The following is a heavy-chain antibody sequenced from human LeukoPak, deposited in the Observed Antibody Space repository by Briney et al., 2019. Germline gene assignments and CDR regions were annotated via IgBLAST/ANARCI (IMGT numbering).Heavy chain of an antibody. J-gene: IGHJ3*02. D-gene: IGHD2-15*01. CDR2: NYSSRST. CDR3: ARDILLLSQDAFDI. Sequence: PSETLSLTCTVSGGSISSYYWSWIRHPAGKGPESLGRNYSSRSTNYNPSLKSRVTMSVVTSKNQLSPTLSPVTAADTAVHYCARDILLLSQDAFDIWGQGTMVTVSS. CDR1: GGSISSYY. V-gene: IGHV4-4*07.